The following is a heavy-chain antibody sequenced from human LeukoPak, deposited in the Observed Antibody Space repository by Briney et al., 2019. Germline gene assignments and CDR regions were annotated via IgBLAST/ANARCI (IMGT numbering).Heavy chain of an antibody. D-gene: IGHD4-17*01. CDR2: ISSGSGYI. Sequence: GGSLRLSRAASGFTFSSCSMNWVRQAPGKGLEWVSFISSGSGYIYYADSVKGRFTISRDNAKNSLYLQMNSLRAEDTAVYYCARTGPTTVITFDAFHIWGQGTMVTVSS. J-gene: IGHJ3*02. V-gene: IGHV3-21*01. CDR1: GFTFSSCS. CDR3: ARTGPTTVITFDAFHI.